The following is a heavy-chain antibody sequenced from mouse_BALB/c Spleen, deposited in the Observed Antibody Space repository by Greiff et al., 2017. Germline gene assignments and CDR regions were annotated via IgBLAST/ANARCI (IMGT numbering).Heavy chain of an antibody. V-gene: IGHV14-3*02. CDR1: GFNITDTY. J-gene: IGHJ3*01. Sequence: VQLQQSGAELVQPGASVKLSCTASGFNITDTYMHWVKQRPEQGLEWIGRIGPANGNTKYDPKSQGKATITADTSANTAYLQLSSLTSEDTAVYYCARSGQLGLPFAYWGQGTLVTVSA. CDR2: IGPANGNT. CDR3: ARSGQLGLPFAY. D-gene: IGHD3-2*01.